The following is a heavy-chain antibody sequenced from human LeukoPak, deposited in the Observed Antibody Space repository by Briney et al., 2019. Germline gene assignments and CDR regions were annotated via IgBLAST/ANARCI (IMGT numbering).Heavy chain of an antibody. V-gene: IGHV3-30*02. J-gene: IGHJ4*02. CDR1: GFSVRSNH. D-gene: IGHD4-17*01. Sequence: GGSLRLSCAASGFSVRSNHMYWVRQAPGKGLEWVAFIRYDGSNKYYADSVKGRFTISRDNSKNTLYLQMNSLRAEDTAVYYCAKTPPRGDYVAFDYWGQGTLVTVSS. CDR2: IRYDGSNK. CDR3: AKTPPRGDYVAFDY.